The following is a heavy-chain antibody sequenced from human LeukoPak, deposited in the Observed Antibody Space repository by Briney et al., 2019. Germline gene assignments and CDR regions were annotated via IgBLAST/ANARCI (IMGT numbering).Heavy chain of an antibody. CDR3: AKGYYWCSGGSCYHPRNYFDY. J-gene: IGHJ4*02. Sequence: VQPGGSLRLSCAASGFTFSSYAMSWVRPAPGKGLEWVSAISGSGGSTYYADSVKGRFTISRDNSKNTLYLQMNSLRAEDTAVYYCAKGYYWCSGGSCYHPRNYFDYWGQGTLVTVSS. V-gene: IGHV3-23*01. D-gene: IGHD2-15*01. CDR1: GFTFSSYA. CDR2: ISGSGGST.